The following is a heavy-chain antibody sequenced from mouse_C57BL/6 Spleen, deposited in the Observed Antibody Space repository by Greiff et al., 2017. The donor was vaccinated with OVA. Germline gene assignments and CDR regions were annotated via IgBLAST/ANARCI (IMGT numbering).Heavy chain of an antibody. V-gene: IGHV1-61*01. CDR2: IYPSDSET. D-gene: IGHD1-1*01. Sequence: VQLQQPGAELVRPGSSVKLSCKASGYTFTSYWMDWVKQRPGQGLEWIGNIYPSDSETHYNQKFKDKATLTVDKSSSTAYMQLSSLTSEDSAVYYCAIYYGSSYGAMDYWGQGTSVTVSS. J-gene: IGHJ4*01. CDR3: AIYYGSSYGAMDY. CDR1: GYTFTSYW.